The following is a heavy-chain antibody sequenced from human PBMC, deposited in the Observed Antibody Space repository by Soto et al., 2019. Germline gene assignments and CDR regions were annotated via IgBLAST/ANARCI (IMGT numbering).Heavy chain of an antibody. Sequence: HTLSLSRTFSPASISRNSYSWAFICHPQGKGLEWIGSIYYSGSTYYNPSLKSRVTISVDTSTNTFPLKLSSVTAAGTAVYYCARRGALYYSDYGAFDSWGQGRMVT. CDR3: ARRGALYYSDYGAFDS. D-gene: IGHD3-22*01. CDR2: IYYSGST. J-gene: IGHJ3*02. CDR1: PASISRNSYS. V-gene: IGHV4-39*01.